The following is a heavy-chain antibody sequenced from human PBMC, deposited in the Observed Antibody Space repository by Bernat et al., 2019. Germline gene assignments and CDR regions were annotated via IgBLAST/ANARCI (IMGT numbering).Heavy chain of an antibody. D-gene: IGHD3-3*01. Sequence: QVQLQQWGAGLLKPSETLSLTCAVYGGSFSGYYWSWIRQSPGKGLEWIGEINHSGSTNYNPSLKRRVNISVDPSKNQISLKLSSVTAADTALYYCAIRGDFWSGQDPYYYYMDVWDKGTTVTVSS. V-gene: IGHV4-34*01. CDR3: AIRGDFWSGQDPYYYYMDV. J-gene: IGHJ6*03. CDR1: GGSFSGYY. CDR2: INHSGST.